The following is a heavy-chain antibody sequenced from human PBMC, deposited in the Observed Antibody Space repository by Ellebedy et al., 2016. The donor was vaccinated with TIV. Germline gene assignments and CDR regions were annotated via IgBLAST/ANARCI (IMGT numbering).Heavy chain of an antibody. V-gene: IGHV3-7*03. Sequence: GEFLKISCAASGFTFSSYWMSWVRQAPGKGLEWVANIKQDGSEKYYVDSVKGRFTISRDNAKNSLYLQMNSLRAEDTAVYYCAGRAYNWNDGSLFDYWGQGTLVTVSS. D-gene: IGHD1-1*01. J-gene: IGHJ4*02. CDR1: GFTFSSYW. CDR2: IKQDGSEK. CDR3: AGRAYNWNDGSLFDY.